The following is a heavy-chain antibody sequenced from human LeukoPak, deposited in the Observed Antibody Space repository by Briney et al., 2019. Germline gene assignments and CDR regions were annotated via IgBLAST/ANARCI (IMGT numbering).Heavy chain of an antibody. V-gene: IGHV3-23*01. CDR1: GFTVSSNY. Sequence: PGGSLRLSCAASGFTVSSNYMSWVRQAPGKGLEWVSAISGSGGSTYYADSVKGRFTISRDNSKNTLYLQMNSLRAEDTAVYYCAKDNGPALITFGAHAFDIWGQGTMVTVSS. J-gene: IGHJ3*02. D-gene: IGHD3-16*01. CDR2: ISGSGGST. CDR3: AKDNGPALITFGAHAFDI.